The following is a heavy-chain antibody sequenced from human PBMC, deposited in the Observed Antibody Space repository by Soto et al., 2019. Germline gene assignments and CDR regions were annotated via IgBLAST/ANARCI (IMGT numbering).Heavy chain of an antibody. Sequence: ASVKVSCKASGYTFTGYYMHWVRQTPGQGLEWMGWINPNSGGTNYAQKFQGWVTMTRDTSISTAYMELSRLRSDDTAVYYCARGATVTNQHDAFDIWGQGTMVTVSS. CDR2: INPNSGGT. CDR1: GYTFTGYY. D-gene: IGHD4-17*01. V-gene: IGHV1-2*04. CDR3: ARGATVTNQHDAFDI. J-gene: IGHJ3*02.